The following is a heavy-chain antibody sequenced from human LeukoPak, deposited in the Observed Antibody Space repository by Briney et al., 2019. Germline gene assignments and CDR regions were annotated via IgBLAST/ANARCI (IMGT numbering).Heavy chain of an antibody. Sequence: PSETLSLTGSVSGGSISGNYWSWIRQSPGRGLEWIGYVYYSGSTNYNPPLKSRVTISVDTSRNQFFLKVNSVTAADTAVYFCARGGGTGYPFDYWGQGTPVTVSS. V-gene: IGHV4-59*01. J-gene: IGHJ4*02. CDR3: ARGGGTGYPFDY. CDR1: GGSISGNY. CDR2: VYYSGST. D-gene: IGHD4-23*01.